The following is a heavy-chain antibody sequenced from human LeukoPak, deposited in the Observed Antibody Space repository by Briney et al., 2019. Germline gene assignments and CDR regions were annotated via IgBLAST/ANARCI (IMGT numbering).Heavy chain of an antibody. CDR1: GFTFSSYE. CDR2: ISSSGSTI. CDR3: ARDSSYYYDRYYYGMDV. Sequence: GGSLRLSCAASGFTFSSYEMNWVRQAPGKGLEWVSYISSSGSTIYYADNVKGRFTISRDNAKNSLYLQMNSLRAEDTAVYYCARDSSYYYDRYYYGMDVWGQGTTVTVSS. V-gene: IGHV3-48*03. D-gene: IGHD3-22*01. J-gene: IGHJ6*02.